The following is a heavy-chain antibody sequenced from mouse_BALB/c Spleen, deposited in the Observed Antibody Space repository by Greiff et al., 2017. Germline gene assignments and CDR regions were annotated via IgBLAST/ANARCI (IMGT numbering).Heavy chain of an antibody. V-gene: IGHV5-6-3*01. CDR3: ARGGGYGNYGLFDY. D-gene: IGHD2-10*02. CDR2: INSNGGST. CDR1: GFTFSSYG. J-gene: IGHJ2*01. Sequence: DVKLVESGGGLVQPGGSLKLSCAASGFTFSSYGMSWVRQTPDKRLELVATINSNGGSTYYPDSVKGRFTISRDNAKNTLYLQMSSLKSEDTAMYYCARGGGYGNYGLFDYWGQGTTLTVSS.